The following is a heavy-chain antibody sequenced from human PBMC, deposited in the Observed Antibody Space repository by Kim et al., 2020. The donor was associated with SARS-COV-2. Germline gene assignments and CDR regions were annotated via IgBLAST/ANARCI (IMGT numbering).Heavy chain of an antibody. CDR1: GGTFSSYA. J-gene: IGHJ6*02. Sequence: SVKVSCKASGGTFSSYAISWVRQAPGQGLEWMGGIIPIFGTANYAQKFQGRVTITADESTSTAYMELSSLRSEDTAVYYCARSRYCSSTSCYEAINYYYYYGMDVWGQGTTVTVSS. CDR2: IIPIFGTA. V-gene: IGHV1-69*13. D-gene: IGHD2-2*01. CDR3: ARSRYCSSTSCYEAINYYYYYGMDV.